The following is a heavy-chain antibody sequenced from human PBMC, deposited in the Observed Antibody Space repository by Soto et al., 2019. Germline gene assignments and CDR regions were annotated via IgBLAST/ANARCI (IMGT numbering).Heavy chain of an antibody. J-gene: IGHJ6*02. V-gene: IGHV3-33*01. CDR3: ARQYCTNGVCYIPLGMDV. Sequence: ERALKVSCVASGCSFSSNGNHWVRQAPGKRLEWVAVIWYDGSNKYYADSVKGRLTISRDNSKNTLYLQMNSLRAEDTAVYYCARQYCTNGVCYIPLGMDVWRQETTVIVSS. CDR2: IWYDGSNK. D-gene: IGHD2-8*01. CDR1: GCSFSSNG.